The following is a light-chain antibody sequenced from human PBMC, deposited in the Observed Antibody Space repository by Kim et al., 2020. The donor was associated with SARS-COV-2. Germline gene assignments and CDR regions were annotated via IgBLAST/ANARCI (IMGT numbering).Light chain of an antibody. V-gene: IGLV10-54*04. Sequence: QTATLTCTGSYDNVGYQGVSWLQQRQGHPPTLLFYQDYDRASGISERFSPSRSGSTASLSITGLQPEDEADYFCSAWDNSLSAWVFGEGTQLTVL. J-gene: IGLJ3*02. CDR2: QDY. CDR3: SAWDNSLSAWV. CDR1: YDNVGYQG.